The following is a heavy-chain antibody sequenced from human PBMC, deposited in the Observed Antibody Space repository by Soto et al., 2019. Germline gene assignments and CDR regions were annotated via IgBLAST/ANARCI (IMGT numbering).Heavy chain of an antibody. V-gene: IGHV3-73*02. CDR3: SRLWAGGDDRDSPPYYLDS. CDR1: GFTFSGSA. D-gene: IGHD3-16*01. CDR2: IKTRSYNYAT. Sequence: EVQLVESGGGLVQPGGSVIISCAASGFTFSGSAINWVRQASGKGLEWLGRIKTRSYNYATAYTASLKGRFTISRDDSKNTAYLQMNSLKTEDTAVYFCSRLWAGGDDRDSPPYYLDSWGQGTLVTVSS. J-gene: IGHJ4*02.